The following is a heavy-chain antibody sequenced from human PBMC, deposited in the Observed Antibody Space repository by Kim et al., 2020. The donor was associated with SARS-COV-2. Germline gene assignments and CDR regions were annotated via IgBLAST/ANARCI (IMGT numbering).Heavy chain of an antibody. V-gene: IGHV4-39*01. J-gene: IGHJ4*02. D-gene: IGHD6-19*01. CDR1: GGSISSSSYY. Sequence: SETLFLTCTVSGGSISSSSYYWGWIRQPPGKGLEWIGSIHYSGSTYYNPSLKSRVTISVDTSKNQFSLKLSSVTAADTAVYYCARQLGQWLVLASPFDYWGQGTLVTVFS. CDR2: IHYSGST. CDR3: ARQLGQWLVLASPFDY.